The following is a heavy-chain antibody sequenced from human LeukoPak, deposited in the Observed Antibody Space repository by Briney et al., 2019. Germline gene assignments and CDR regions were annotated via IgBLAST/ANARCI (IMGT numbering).Heavy chain of an antibody. D-gene: IGHD3-22*01. CDR1: GFTFSSYA. CDR3: AKAAFFDYGSSGYYYRS. V-gene: IGHV3-23*01. Sequence: GGSLRLSCAASGFTFSSYAMSWVRQAPGKGLEWVSAISGSGGSTYYADSVKGRFTISRDNSKNTLYLQMNSLRAEDTAVYYCAKAAFFDYGSSGYYYRSWGQGTMVTVSS. J-gene: IGHJ3*01. CDR2: ISGSGGST.